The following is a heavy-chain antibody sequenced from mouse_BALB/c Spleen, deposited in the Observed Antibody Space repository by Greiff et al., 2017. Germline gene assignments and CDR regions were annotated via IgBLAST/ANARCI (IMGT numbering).Heavy chain of an antibody. V-gene: IGHV3-2*02. Sequence: VQLKESGPGLVKPSQSLSLTCTVTGYSITSDYAWNWIRQFPGNKLEWMGYISYSGSTSYNPSLKSRISITRDTSKNQFFLQLNSVTTEDTATYYCAKYGKGDAMDYWGQGTSVTVSS. D-gene: IGHD2-10*02. CDR1: GYSITSDYA. J-gene: IGHJ4*01. CDR3: AKYGKGDAMDY. CDR2: ISYSGST.